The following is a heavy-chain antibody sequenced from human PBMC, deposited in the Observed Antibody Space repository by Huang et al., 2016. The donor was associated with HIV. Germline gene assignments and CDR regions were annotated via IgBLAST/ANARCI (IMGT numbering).Heavy chain of an antibody. CDR1: GGSISTHY. Sequence: QVQLQESGPGLVKPSETLSLTCTVSGGSISTHYWSWIRHPPGKGREWIGSIDSIGSTNDRPSLMSRVTILLDTSKNQFSLRVNSVTAADTAMYYCARDHHDFWRGYRRMYFFDHWGQGTLVTVSS. J-gene: IGHJ4*02. CDR2: IDSIGST. CDR3: ARDHHDFWRGYRRMYFFDH. V-gene: IGHV4-59*11. D-gene: IGHD3-3*01.